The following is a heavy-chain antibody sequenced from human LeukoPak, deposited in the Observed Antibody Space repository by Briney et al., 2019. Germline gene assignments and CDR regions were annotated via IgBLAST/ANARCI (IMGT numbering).Heavy chain of an antibody. Sequence: SETLSLTWTVSGGSISSYYWSWIRQPPGKGLEWIGYIHYSGSTKYNPSLKSRVSISLDTSKNQFSLKVNSVTAADTAVYYCARVASSGWSGGPFEYWGQGSLVTVSS. CDR2: IHYSGST. CDR3: ARVASSGWSGGPFEY. V-gene: IGHV4-59*01. CDR1: GGSISSYY. J-gene: IGHJ4*02. D-gene: IGHD6-19*01.